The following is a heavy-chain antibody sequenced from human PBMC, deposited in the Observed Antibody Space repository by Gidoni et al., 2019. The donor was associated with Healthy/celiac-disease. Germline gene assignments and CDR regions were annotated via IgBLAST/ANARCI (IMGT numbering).Heavy chain of an antibody. V-gene: IGHV3-23*01. CDR3: AKYMTYYYDSSGYYWGFFDY. CDR1: GFTFSSYA. J-gene: IGHJ4*02. CDR2: ISGSGGST. D-gene: IGHD3-22*01. Sequence: EVQLLESGGGLVQPGGSLRLSCEASGFTFSSYAMSWVRQAPGKGLEWVSAISGSGGSTYYADSVKGRFTISRDNSKNTLYLQMNSLRAEDTAVYYCAKYMTYYYDSSGYYWGFFDYWGQGTLVTVSS.